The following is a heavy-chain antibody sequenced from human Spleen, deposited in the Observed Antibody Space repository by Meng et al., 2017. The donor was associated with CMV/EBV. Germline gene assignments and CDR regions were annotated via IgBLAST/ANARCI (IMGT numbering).Heavy chain of an antibody. CDR2: ISGSGGST. D-gene: IGHD3-10*01. V-gene: IGHV3-23*01. J-gene: IGHJ5*02. CDR3: AKALAHYYGRVGWFDP. Sequence: GGSLRLPCAASGFTVSRNYMTWVRQAPGKGLEWVSAISGSGGSTYYADSVKGRFTISRDNSKNTLYLQMNSLRAEDTAVYYCAKALAHYYGRVGWFDPWGQGTLVTVSS. CDR1: GFTVSRNY.